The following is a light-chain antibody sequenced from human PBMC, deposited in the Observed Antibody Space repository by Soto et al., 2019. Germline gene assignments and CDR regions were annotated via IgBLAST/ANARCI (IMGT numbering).Light chain of an antibody. CDR3: QQYGSSPIT. V-gene: IGKV3-20*01. Sequence: EIVLTQSPGTLSLSRGDRATLSCRASQSVSSDYLAWYQQKPGQAPRPLIFGASIRATGISDRFRGSGSATDFTLAISRLEPEDVTVYYCQQYGSSPITSGPGTKVHIK. CDR1: QSVSSDY. CDR2: GAS. J-gene: IGKJ3*01.